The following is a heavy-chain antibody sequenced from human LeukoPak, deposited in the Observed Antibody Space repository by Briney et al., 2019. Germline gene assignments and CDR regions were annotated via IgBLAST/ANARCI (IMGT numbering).Heavy chain of an antibody. J-gene: IGHJ3*02. CDR2: IIPIFGTA. V-gene: IGHV1-69*05. Sequence: SVKVSCKASGGTFSSYAISWVRQAPGQGLEWMGGIIPIFGTANYAQKFRGRVTITTDESTSTAYMELSSLRSEDTAVYYCARGLRAGNWDAFDIWGQGTMVTVSS. CDR3: ARGLRAGNWDAFDI. D-gene: IGHD1-1*01. CDR1: GGTFSSYA.